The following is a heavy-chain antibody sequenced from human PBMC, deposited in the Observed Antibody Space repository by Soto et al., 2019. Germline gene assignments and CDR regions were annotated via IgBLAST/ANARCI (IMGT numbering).Heavy chain of an antibody. V-gene: IGHV1-18*01. D-gene: IGHD1-26*01. Sequence: ASVKVSCKASGYTFTSYGISWVRQAPGQGLEWMGWISAYNGNTNYAQKIQSRVTMTTDTSTSTAYLELRSLRSDDTAVYYCAGRGSQWELPNFDYWGQGTLVTVSS. CDR3: AGRGSQWELPNFDY. CDR1: GYTFTSYG. J-gene: IGHJ4*02. CDR2: ISAYNGNT.